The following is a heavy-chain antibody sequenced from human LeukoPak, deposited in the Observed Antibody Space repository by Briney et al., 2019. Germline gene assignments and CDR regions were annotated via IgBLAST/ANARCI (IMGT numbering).Heavy chain of an antibody. J-gene: IGHJ4*02. CDR1: GVTPCSNY. Sequence: GGSPRPSSAASGVTPCSNYMSGVRQAPGKGLQWLPVIYSGGSTYYADSVKGRFTISRDNSKNTLYLQMNSLRAEDTAVYYCARVYSSSWYQGPYVDYWGQGTLVTVSS. V-gene: IGHV3-53*01. CDR3: ARVYSSSWYQGPYVDY. CDR2: IYSGGST. D-gene: IGHD6-13*01.